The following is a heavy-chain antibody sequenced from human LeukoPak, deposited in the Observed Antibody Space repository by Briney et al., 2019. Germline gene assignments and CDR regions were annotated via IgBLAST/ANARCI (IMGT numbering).Heavy chain of an antibody. Sequence: SETLSLTCTVSGGSIRSSTYNWGWIRQPPGKGLEWIGSVHYTGTTFYNPSLKSRVTISVDTSKNQFSLKLSSVTAADTAVYYCARTGGSFYFYYYMDVWGKGTTVTVSS. J-gene: IGHJ6*03. CDR2: VHYTGTT. V-gene: IGHV4-39*07. D-gene: IGHD1-26*01. CDR1: GGSIRSSTYN. CDR3: ARTGGSFYFYYYMDV.